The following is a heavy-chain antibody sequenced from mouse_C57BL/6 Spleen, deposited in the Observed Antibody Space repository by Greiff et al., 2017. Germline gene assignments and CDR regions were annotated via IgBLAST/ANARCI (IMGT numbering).Heavy chain of an antibody. CDR3: ARSLLRYLSYWYFDV. D-gene: IGHD1-1*01. CDR2: ISSGGSYT. Sequence: EVKLEESGGDLVKPGGSLKLSCAASGFTFSSYGMSWVRQTPDKRLEWVAIISSGGSYTYYPDSVKGRFTISIDNAKNTLYLQMSSLKSEDTAMYYCARSLLRYLSYWYFDVWGTGTTVTVSS. J-gene: IGHJ1*03. CDR1: GFTFSSYG. V-gene: IGHV5-6*02.